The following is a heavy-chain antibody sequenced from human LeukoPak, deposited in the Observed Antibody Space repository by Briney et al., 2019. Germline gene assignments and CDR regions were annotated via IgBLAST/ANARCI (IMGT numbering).Heavy chain of an antibody. Sequence: SETLSLTCTVSGGSISSYYWSWIRQPPGKGLEWIGYIYYSGSTNYNPSLKSRVTISVDTSKNQFPLKLSSVTAADTAVYYCARVVAANWFDPWGQGTLVTVSS. J-gene: IGHJ5*02. V-gene: IGHV4-59*01. CDR1: GGSISSYY. D-gene: IGHD2-15*01. CDR3: ARVVAANWFDP. CDR2: IYYSGST.